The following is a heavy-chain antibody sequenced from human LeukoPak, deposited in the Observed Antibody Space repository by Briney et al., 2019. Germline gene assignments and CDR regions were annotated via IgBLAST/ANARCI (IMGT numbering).Heavy chain of an antibody. CDR3: ARAPSYYVPNWFDP. CDR1: GVSISSSNSY. V-gene: IGHV4-39*07. J-gene: IGHJ5*02. D-gene: IGHD2/OR15-2a*01. Sequence: PSETLSLTCTVSGVSISSSNSYWGWIRQPPGKGLEWIGSIYHSGSTYYNPSLKGRVTISVDTSKNQFSLKLSSVTAADTAVYYCARAPSYYVPNWFDPWGQGTLVTVSS. CDR2: IYHSGST.